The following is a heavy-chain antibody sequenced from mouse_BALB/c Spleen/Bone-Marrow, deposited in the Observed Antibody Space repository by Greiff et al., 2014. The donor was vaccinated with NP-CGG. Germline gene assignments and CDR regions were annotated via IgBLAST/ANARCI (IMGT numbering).Heavy chain of an antibody. CDR2: IWAGGST. CDR1: GFSLTSYG. V-gene: IGHV2-9*02. J-gene: IGHJ3*01. CDR3: ARDRGGSY. Sequence: QVQLKESGPGLVAPSQILSITCTVSGFSLTSYGVHWVRQPPGKGLEWLGVIWAGGSTNYNSALMSRLSISKDNSKSQVFLKMNSLQTDDTAMYYCARDRGGSYWGQGTLVTVSA.